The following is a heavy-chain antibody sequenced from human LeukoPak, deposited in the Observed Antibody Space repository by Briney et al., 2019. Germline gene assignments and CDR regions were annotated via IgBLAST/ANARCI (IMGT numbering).Heavy chain of an antibody. V-gene: IGHV7-4-1*02. Sequence: ASVKVSCKASGYTFTSYAMGWVRQAPGHGLEWMGWINTNTGNPTYAQGFTGRFVFSLDTSVSTAYLQISSLEAEVTAVYYCASFFCINGVCYYLDYWGQGTLVTVSS. CDR2: INTNTGNP. CDR3: ASFFCINGVCYYLDY. CDR1: GYTFTSYA. D-gene: IGHD2-8*01. J-gene: IGHJ4*02.